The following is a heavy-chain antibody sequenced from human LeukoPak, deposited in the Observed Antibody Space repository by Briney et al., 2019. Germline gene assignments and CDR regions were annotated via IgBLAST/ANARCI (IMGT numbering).Heavy chain of an antibody. CDR1: GFTFNSYA. Sequence: PGGSLRLSCAASGFTFNSYAMSWVRQAPGKGLEWVSSISSSSSYIYYADSVKGRFTISRDNAKNSLYLQMNSLRAEDTAVYYCARLASFDPWGQGTLVTVSS. D-gene: IGHD3-3*02. CDR3: ARLASFDP. J-gene: IGHJ5*02. CDR2: ISSSSSYI. V-gene: IGHV3-21*01.